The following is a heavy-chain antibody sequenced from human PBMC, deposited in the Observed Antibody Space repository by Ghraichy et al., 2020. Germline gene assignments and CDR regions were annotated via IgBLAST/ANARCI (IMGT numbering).Heavy chain of an antibody. CDR1: GGSISSYY. V-gene: IGHV4-59*01. Sequence: SETLSLTCTVSGGSISSYYWSWIRQPPGKGLEWIGYIYYSGSTNYNPSLKSRVTISVDTSKNQFSLKLSSVTAADTAVYYCARSRFRGYYPSDWGQGTLVTVSS. CDR3: ARSRFRGYYPSD. D-gene: IGHD3-22*01. J-gene: IGHJ4*02. CDR2: IYYSGST.